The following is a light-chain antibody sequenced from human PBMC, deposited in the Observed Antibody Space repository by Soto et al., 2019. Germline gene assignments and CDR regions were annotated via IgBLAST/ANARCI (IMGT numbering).Light chain of an antibody. CDR2: GAS. Sequence: EIVMTQSPATLSVSPGERATLSCRASQSVNSNLAWYQQKPGQAPRVLIYGASTRATDIPARFSGSGSGTEFTLTISSLQSEDFAVYYCQQYDNWPPPWTFGQGTKVEIK. CDR1: QSVNSN. J-gene: IGKJ1*01. CDR3: QQYDNWPPPWT. V-gene: IGKV3-15*01.